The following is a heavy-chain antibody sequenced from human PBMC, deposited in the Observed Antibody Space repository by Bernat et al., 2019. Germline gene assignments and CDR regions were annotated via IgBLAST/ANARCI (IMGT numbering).Heavy chain of an antibody. CDR2: IHSDGSST. Sequence: EVQLVESGGGLVQPGGSLRLSCAASGFTFSSYWMYWVRQAPGKGLVWVSRIHSDGSSTSYADSVKGRFTISRDNAKNTLYLEMNSLRAEDTAVYYCARALVLGMDVWGQGTTVTVSS. D-gene: IGHD6-13*01. CDR3: ARALVLGMDV. CDR1: GFTFSSYW. V-gene: IGHV3-74*01. J-gene: IGHJ6*02.